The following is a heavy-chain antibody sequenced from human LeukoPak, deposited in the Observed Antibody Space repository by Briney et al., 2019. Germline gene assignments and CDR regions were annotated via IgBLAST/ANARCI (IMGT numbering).Heavy chain of an antibody. J-gene: IGHJ3*02. V-gene: IGHV3-30*18. CDR3: AKSQAPRSYYCAFDI. D-gene: IGHD1-26*01. CDR1: GFTFSSYG. Sequence: PGGSLRLSCAASGFTFSSYGMHWVRQAPGKGLEWVAVISYDGSNKYYADSVKGRFTISRDNSKNTLYLQMNSLRAEDTAVYYCAKSQAPRSYYCAFDIWGQGTMVTVSS. CDR2: ISYDGSNK.